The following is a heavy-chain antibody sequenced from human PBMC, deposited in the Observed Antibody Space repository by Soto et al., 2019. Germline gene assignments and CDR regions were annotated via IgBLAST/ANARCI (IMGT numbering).Heavy chain of an antibody. CDR3: ARNIFYWPVRYYYYGMDV. V-gene: IGHV1-69*04. Sequence: SVKVSCKASGGTFSSYAISWVRQAPGRGLEWMGRIIPILGIANYAQKFQGRVTITADKSTSTAYMELSSLRSEDTAVYYCARNIFYWPVRYYYYGMDVWGQGTTVTVSS. CDR1: GGTFSSYA. J-gene: IGHJ6*02. D-gene: IGHD3-9*01. CDR2: IIPILGIA.